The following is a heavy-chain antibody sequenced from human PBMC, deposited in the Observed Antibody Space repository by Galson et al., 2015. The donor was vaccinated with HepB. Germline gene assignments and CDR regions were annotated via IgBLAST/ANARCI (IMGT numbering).Heavy chain of an antibody. D-gene: IGHD2-21*01. CDR2: ISGSGSSA. CDR1: GFTFNTEA. Sequence: SLRLSCAAAGFTFNTEAMTWVRQAPGKGLEWVSVISGSGSSASYAASVKGRFTISRDNSKNTVFLQMNSLRAEDTAVYYCATSLVGRGSYDYRGQGTLVTVSS. V-gene: IGHV3-23*01. CDR3: ATSLVGRGSYDY. J-gene: IGHJ4*02.